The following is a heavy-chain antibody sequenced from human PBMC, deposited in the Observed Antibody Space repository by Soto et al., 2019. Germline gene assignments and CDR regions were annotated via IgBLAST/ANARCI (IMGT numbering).Heavy chain of an antibody. CDR3: ARGGTIAVTTIGDY. Sequence: QPGGSLRLSCAASGFSFRSYNMNWVRRAPGKGLDWVSYISSSSSTIYYADSVKGRFTISRDNAKNSLYLQMNSLRDDDTAMYYCARGGTIAVTTIGDYWGQGTLVTVSS. J-gene: IGHJ4*01. CDR1: GFSFRSYN. D-gene: IGHD5-12*01. V-gene: IGHV3-48*02. CDR2: ISSSSSTI.